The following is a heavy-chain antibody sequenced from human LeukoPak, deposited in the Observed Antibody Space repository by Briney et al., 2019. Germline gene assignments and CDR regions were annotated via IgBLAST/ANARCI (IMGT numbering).Heavy chain of an antibody. CDR2: INHSGST. CDR1: GGSFSGYY. CDR3: ARHKRITMIVVRYNWFDP. D-gene: IGHD3-22*01. V-gene: IGHV4-34*01. J-gene: IGHJ5*02. Sequence: TSETLSLTCAVYGGSFSGYYWSWIRQPPGKGLEWIGEINHSGSTNYNPSLKSRVTISVDTSKNQFSLKLSSVTAADTAVYYCARHKRITMIVVRYNWFDPWGQGTLVTVSS.